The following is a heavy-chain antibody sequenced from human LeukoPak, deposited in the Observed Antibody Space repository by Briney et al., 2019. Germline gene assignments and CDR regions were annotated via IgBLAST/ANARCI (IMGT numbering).Heavy chain of an antibody. CDR3: ARRVAARGATAYYFDY. Sequence: GASVKVSCKASGYTFTSYGISWVRQAPGQGLEWMGWISAYNGNTNYAQKLQGRVTMTTDTSTSTAYMELRSLRSDDTAVCYCARRVAARGATAYYFDYWGQGTLVTVSS. CDR2: ISAYNGNT. J-gene: IGHJ4*02. CDR1: GYTFTSYG. V-gene: IGHV1-18*01. D-gene: IGHD6-6*01.